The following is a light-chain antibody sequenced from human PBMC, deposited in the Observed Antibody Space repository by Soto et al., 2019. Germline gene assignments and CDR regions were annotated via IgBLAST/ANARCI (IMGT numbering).Light chain of an antibody. Sequence: QSVLTQPASVSGSPGQSITISCTGTSSDLGGYNYVSWFQQHPGKAPKLKIYEVSNRPSGVSNRFSGSKSGNTASLTISELQAEDDADYYCTSFTTISTWVFGGGTKLTVL. CDR2: EVS. V-gene: IGLV2-14*01. J-gene: IGLJ3*02. CDR3: TSFTTISTWV. CDR1: SSDLGGYNY.